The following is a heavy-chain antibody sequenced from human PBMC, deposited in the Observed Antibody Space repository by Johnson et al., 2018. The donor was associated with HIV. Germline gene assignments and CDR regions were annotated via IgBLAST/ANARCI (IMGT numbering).Heavy chain of an antibody. CDR3: ASEIYRPRASSSWYVGAFDI. D-gene: IGHD6-13*01. V-gene: IGHV3-9*01. CDR2: IRWNSDYI. Sequence: VLLVESGGGLVQTGRSLRLSCAVSGFTFDDYAMHWVRQAPGNGLEWVSGIRWNSDYIGYADSVKGRFTISRDNAKTSLYLQMSSLRAEDTAVYYCASEIYRPRASSSWYVGAFDIWGQGTMVTVSS. CDR1: GFTFDDYA. J-gene: IGHJ3*02.